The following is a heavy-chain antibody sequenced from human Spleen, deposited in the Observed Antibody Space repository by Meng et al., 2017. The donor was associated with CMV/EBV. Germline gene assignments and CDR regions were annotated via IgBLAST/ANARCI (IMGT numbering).Heavy chain of an antibody. CDR1: GFTFSSYA. V-gene: IGHV3-23*01. J-gene: IGHJ3*02. Sequence: GESLKISCAASGFTFSSYAMSWVRQAPGKGLEWVSAISGSGGSTYYADSVKGRFTISRDNSKNTLYLQMNGLRAEDTAVYYCAKRPIRGGAFDIWGQGTMVTVSS. CDR3: AKRPIRGGAFDI. CDR2: ISGSGGST.